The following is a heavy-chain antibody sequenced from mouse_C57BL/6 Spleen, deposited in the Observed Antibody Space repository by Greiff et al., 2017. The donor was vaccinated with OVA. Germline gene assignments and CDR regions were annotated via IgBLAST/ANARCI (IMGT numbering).Heavy chain of an antibody. CDR1: GYTFTDYY. Sequence: VQLQQSGPELVKPGASVKISCKASGYTFTDYYMNWVKQSHGKSLEWIGDINPNNGGTSYNQKFKGKATLTVDKSSSTAYMELRSLTSEDSAVYYCASYYYGAMDYWGQGTSVTVSS. CDR3: ASYYYGAMDY. J-gene: IGHJ4*01. CDR2: INPNNGGT. D-gene: IGHD1-1*01. V-gene: IGHV1-26*01.